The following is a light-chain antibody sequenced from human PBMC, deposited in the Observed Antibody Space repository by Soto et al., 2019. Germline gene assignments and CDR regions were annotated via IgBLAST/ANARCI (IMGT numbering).Light chain of an antibody. CDR3: QQCDSLPFT. V-gene: IGKV1-33*01. J-gene: IGKJ2*01. Sequence: DIQMTQSPSSLSASAGDRVTITCPANQDSSKYVNWYQQKPGKAPKLLIYEVSNLETGVPSMFSGSGSGAEFKLTIASLKPEHLATYYCQQCDSLPFTFGLGTELEIK. CDR1: QDSSKY. CDR2: EVS.